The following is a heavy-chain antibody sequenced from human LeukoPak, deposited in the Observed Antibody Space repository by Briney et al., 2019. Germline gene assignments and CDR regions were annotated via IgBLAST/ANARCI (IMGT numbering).Heavy chain of an antibody. CDR2: IIPIFGTA. Sequence: SVKVSCKASGGTFSSYAISWVRQAPGQGLEWMGGIIPIFGTANYAQKFQGRVTITADESTSTAYMELSSLRSEDTAVYYGARRHQQSGYYDYFDYWGQGTLVTVSS. V-gene: IGHV1-69*13. CDR3: ARRHQQSGYYDYFDY. J-gene: IGHJ4*02. CDR1: GGTFSSYA. D-gene: IGHD3-3*01.